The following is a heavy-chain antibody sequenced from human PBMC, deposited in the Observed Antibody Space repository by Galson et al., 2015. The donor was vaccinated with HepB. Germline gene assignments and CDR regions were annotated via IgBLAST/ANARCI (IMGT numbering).Heavy chain of an antibody. J-gene: IGHJ6*02. CDR3: ARVPEGWDPSGFYHFYGMDL. Sequence: ETLSLTCSVSGGSVSPYYWNWIRPPPGQGLEWIGHTYYSGTTEYNTSLKSRVTISIDTSKNQVSLNVTSVTAADAAVYFCARVPEGWDPSGFYHFYGMDLWGQGTRVTVSS. CDR1: GGSVSPYY. CDR2: TYYSGTT. D-gene: IGHD1-26*01. V-gene: IGHV4-59*02.